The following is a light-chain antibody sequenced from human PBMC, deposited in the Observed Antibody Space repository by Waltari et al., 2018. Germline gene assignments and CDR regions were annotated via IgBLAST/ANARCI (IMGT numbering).Light chain of an antibody. J-gene: IGLJ3*02. Sequence: QSVLTQAPSVSGAPGQGVPNPCPGGDSSNASFVVNWYQHLPGRVPKLRIYENTKRPSGVPDRFSGSKSGTSASLAIEGLQPEDEGDYYCQSYDNSLRGSLLFGGGTKVTV. CDR3: QSYDNSLRGSLL. CDR2: ENT. CDR1: DSSNASFV. V-gene: IGLV1-40*01.